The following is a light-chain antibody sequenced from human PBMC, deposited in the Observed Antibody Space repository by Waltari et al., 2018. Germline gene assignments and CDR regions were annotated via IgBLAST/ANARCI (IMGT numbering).Light chain of an antibody. V-gene: IGKV1-5*03. Sequence: DTQMTQSPSTLSASVGDRVTITCRASQSISIWLAWYQQRPGKAPKLLIYKASSLESGVPSMFSGSGSGTEFTLTISSLQPDDFATYYCQHYNTYPFTFGPGTKVDIK. J-gene: IGKJ3*01. CDR1: QSISIW. CDR3: QHYNTYPFT. CDR2: KAS.